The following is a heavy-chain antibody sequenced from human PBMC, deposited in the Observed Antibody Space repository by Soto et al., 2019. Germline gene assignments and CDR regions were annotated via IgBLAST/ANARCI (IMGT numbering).Heavy chain of an antibody. CDR3: ARHRCLSNYWEGFDY. Sequence: VQLVESGGGLVQPGGSLRLSCAASRFTYSNYWMNWVRQAPGKGLEWVANINQGGTEKYYVDSVKGRFTISRDNAKNSLYLLMTSLRAEDTAEYYCARHRCLSNYWEGFDYWGQGALVTVSS. J-gene: IGHJ4*02. V-gene: IGHV3-7*04. CDR1: RFTYSNYW. CDR2: INQGGTEK. D-gene: IGHD4-4*01.